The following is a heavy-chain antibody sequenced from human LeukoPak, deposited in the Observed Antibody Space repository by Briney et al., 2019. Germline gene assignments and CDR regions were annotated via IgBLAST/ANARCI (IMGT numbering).Heavy chain of an antibody. V-gene: IGHV1-2*02. D-gene: IGHD4-17*01. CDR3: ARADYGDYKWYYSYYMDV. CDR1: GYTFTDYY. J-gene: IGHJ6*03. CDR2: INPNSGGT. Sequence: GASVKVSCKASGYTFTDYYMHWVRQAPGQGLEWMGWINPNSGGTNYAQKFQGRVTMTRDTSISTAYMELSRLRSDDTAVYYCARADYGDYKWYYSYYMDVWGKGTTVTVSS.